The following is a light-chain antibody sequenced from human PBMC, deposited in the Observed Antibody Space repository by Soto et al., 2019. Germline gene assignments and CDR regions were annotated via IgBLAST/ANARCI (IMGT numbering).Light chain of an antibody. V-gene: IGLV7-46*01. CDR1: TGAVTSGHY. CDR2: DTN. Sequence: QSLVTHETSLTVSPGGTVTLTCASSTGAVTSGHYPFWFQQKPGQAPRTLIYDTNAKHSWTPARFSGSLLGGKAALTLSGAQPEDEADYFCLLSYSDYMRFGGGTKVTVL. J-gene: IGLJ2*01. CDR3: LLSYSDYMR.